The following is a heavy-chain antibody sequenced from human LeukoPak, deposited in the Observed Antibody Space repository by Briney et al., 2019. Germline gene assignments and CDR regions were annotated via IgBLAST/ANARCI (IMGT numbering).Heavy chain of an antibody. D-gene: IGHD3-22*01. V-gene: IGHV3-23*01. Sequence: GRTLRLSCAASGFTFSSYGMSWVCQAPGKGLEWVSAISGSGGGTYYADSVKSRFTISRDNTKNTLYLQMNSLRAADTAVYYCAKDDRRGWLLLGFLSLFDSWGQGTLVTVSS. CDR1: GFTFSSYG. J-gene: IGHJ4*02. CDR3: AKDDRRGWLLLGFLSLFDS. CDR2: ISGSGGGT.